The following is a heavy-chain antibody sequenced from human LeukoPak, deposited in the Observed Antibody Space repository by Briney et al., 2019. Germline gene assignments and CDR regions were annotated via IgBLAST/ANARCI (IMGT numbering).Heavy chain of an antibody. CDR1: GGSIRSYY. J-gene: IGHJ6*03. V-gene: IGHV4-59*12. CDR2: IYYNGNT. Sequence: SETLSLTCTVSGGSIRSYYWSWVRQPPGKGLEWIGYIYYNGNTNYNPSLKSRVTISVDTSKNQFSLKLSSVTAADTAVYYCARDGAYCGGDCYYYYYYMDVWGKGTTVTISS. CDR3: ARDGAYCGGDCYYYYYYMDV. D-gene: IGHD2-21*02.